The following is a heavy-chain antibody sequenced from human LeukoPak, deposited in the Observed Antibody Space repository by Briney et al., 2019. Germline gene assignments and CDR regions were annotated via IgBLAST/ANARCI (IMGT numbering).Heavy chain of an antibody. CDR1: GGSISSYY. D-gene: IGHD6-13*01. J-gene: IGHJ6*03. CDR2: IYYSGST. CDR3: ARSQQPTNYYYYYYMDV. V-gene: IGHV4-59*01. Sequence: SETLSLTCTVSGGSISSYYWSWIRQPPGKGLEWIGYIYYSGSTNYNPSLKSRVTMSVDTSKNQFSLKLSSVTAADTAVYYCARSQQPTNYYYYYYMDVWGKGTTVAVSS.